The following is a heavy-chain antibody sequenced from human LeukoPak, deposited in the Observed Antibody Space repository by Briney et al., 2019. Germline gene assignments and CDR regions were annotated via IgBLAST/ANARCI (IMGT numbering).Heavy chain of an antibody. CDR3: ARGYYDSSGYLDY. V-gene: IGHV4-61*02. Sequence: TLSLTCTVSGGSIRGGSYYWRWIRQPAGKGIGWIGRIYTSGSTNYNPSLKSRVTISVDTSKNQFSLKLSSVTAADTAVYYCARGYYDSSGYLDYWGQGTLVTVSS. CDR2: IYTSGST. D-gene: IGHD3-22*01. CDR1: GGSIRGGSYY. J-gene: IGHJ4*02.